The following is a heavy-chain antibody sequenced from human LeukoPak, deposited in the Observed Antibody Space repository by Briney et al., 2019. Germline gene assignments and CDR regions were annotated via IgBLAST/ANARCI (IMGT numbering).Heavy chain of an antibody. CDR3: ARRWNYGRNYYIDV. J-gene: IGHJ6*03. CDR1: GGSISSSSYY. CDR2: LYYSGST. V-gene: IGHV4-39*02. D-gene: IGHD1-7*01. Sequence: SETLSLTCNVPGGSISSSSYYWGWMRQPPGKGLEWIGSLYYSGSTYYNPSLKSRATISGDTSKSHFSLSLTSVTTADTAVYYCARRWNYGRNYYIDVWGKGATVSVSS.